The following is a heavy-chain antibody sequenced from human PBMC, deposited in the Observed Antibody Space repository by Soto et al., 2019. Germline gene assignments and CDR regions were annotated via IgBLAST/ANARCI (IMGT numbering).Heavy chain of an antibody. J-gene: IGHJ6*02. Sequence: QVQLQESGPGLVKPSETLSLTCTVSGGSISSYYWSWIRQPAGKGLEWIGRIYTSGSTNYNPSLKSRVTMSVDTSKNQFSLKLSSVTAADTAVYYCARDIYYYGSGSYFYYYGMDVWGQGPTVTVSS. CDR1: GGSISSYY. CDR2: IYTSGST. CDR3: ARDIYYYGSGSYFYYYGMDV. V-gene: IGHV4-4*07. D-gene: IGHD3-10*01.